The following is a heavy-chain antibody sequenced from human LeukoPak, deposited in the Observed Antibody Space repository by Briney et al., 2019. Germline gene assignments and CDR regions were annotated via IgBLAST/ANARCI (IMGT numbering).Heavy chain of an antibody. CDR1: GYTFTSYG. J-gene: IGHJ6*02. CDR3: ARAGNYYDSSGYSFYYYGMDV. D-gene: IGHD3-22*01. Sequence: ASVKVSCKASGYTFTSYGISWVRQAPGQGLEWMGWISAYNGNTNYAQKLQGRVTMTTDTSTSTAYMELRSLRSDDTAVYYCARAGNYYDSSGYSFYYYGMDVWGQGTTVTVSS. V-gene: IGHV1-18*01. CDR2: ISAYNGNT.